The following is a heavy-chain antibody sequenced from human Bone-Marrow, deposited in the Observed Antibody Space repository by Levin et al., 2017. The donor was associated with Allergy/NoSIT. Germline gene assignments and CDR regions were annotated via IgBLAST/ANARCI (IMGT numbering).Heavy chain of an antibody. V-gene: IGHV4-30-4*01. CDR1: GDSISSDDYY. Sequence: RPSETLSLTCIVSGDSISSDDYYWTWIRQPPGKGLECIGYMFYSGSTSYNPSLKSRVDMSIDTSKNEFSLTLSSVNAADTAVYYCARATYRTSSLDSWGQGTPVTVSS. CDR3: ARATYRTSSLDS. J-gene: IGHJ4*02. D-gene: IGHD6-6*01. CDR2: MFYSGST.